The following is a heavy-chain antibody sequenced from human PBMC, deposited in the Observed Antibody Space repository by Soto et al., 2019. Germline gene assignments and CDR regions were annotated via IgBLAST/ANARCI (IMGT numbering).Heavy chain of an antibody. V-gene: IGHV1-3*05. Sequence: QVQLVQSGAEEKKPGASVKVSCKASGYTFTGYAMHWVRQAPGQRLEWMGWINAGNGNTKYSQTFQDRVTITRDTSASTAYMELSSLRSEDTAVYYCARAVAVPADFDYWGQGTLVTVSS. J-gene: IGHJ4*02. CDR3: ARAVAVPADFDY. CDR1: GYTFTGYA. CDR2: INAGNGNT. D-gene: IGHD6-19*01.